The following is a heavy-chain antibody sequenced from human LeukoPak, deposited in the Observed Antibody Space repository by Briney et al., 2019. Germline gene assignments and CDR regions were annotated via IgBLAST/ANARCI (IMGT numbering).Heavy chain of an antibody. CDR2: IKQDGSEK. CDR1: GFTFSSYW. Sequence: GGSLRLSCAASGFTFSSYWMSWVRQAPGKGLEWVANIKQDGSEKYYVDSVKGRFTISRDNAKNSLYLQMNSLRAEDTAVYYCARAPWKQWLVMLYYYMDVWGKGTTVTVSS. CDR3: ARAPWKQWLVMLYYYMDV. J-gene: IGHJ6*03. D-gene: IGHD6-19*01. V-gene: IGHV3-7*01.